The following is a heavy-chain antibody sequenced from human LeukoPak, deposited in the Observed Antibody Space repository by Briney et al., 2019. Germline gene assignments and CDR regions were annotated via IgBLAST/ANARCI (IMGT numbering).Heavy chain of an antibody. CDR3: ARGLHYYGSGSYYCYGMDV. CDR1: GGSFSGYY. D-gene: IGHD3-10*01. J-gene: IGHJ6*04. Sequence: SETLSLTCAVYGGSFSGYYWSWIRQPPGKGLEWIGEINHSGSTNYNPSLKSRVTISVDTSKNQFSLKLSSVTAADTAVYYCARGLHYYGSGSYYCYGMDVWGKGTTVTVSS. CDR2: INHSGST. V-gene: IGHV4-34*01.